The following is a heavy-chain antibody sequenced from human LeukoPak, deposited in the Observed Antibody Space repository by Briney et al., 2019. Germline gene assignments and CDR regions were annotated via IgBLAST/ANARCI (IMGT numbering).Heavy chain of an antibody. D-gene: IGHD2-15*01. V-gene: IGHV4-59*08. CDR2: IYYSGST. Sequence: SETLSLTCTVSGGSISSYYWTWIRQPPGKGLEWIGYIYYSGSTNYNPSLKSRVTISVDTSKNQFSLKLSSVTAADTAVYYCARSPWQLPNNWFDPWGQGTLVTVSS. CDR3: ARSPWQLPNNWFDP. CDR1: GGSISSYY. J-gene: IGHJ5*02.